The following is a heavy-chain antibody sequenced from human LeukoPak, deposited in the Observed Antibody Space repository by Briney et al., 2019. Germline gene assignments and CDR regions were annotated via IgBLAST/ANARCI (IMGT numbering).Heavy chain of an antibody. J-gene: IGHJ6*03. D-gene: IGHD1-26*01. CDR1: GFTFNSYA. V-gene: IGHV3-21*01. CDR3: ARDPYSGNYGAYYYYYMDV. CDR2: ITSGSSYI. Sequence: GGSLRLSCAASGFTFNSYAFNWVRQAPGQRLEWVSSITSGSSYIYYADSVKGRFTISRDNAKSSLYLQMDSLRAEDTAVYYCARDPYSGNYGAYYYYYMDVWGKGTTVTISS.